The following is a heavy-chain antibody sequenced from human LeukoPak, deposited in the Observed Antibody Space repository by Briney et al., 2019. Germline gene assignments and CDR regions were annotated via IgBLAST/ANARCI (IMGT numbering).Heavy chain of an antibody. CDR1: GLTLSNYW. CDR3: ARDFPDWSDAFDI. D-gene: IGHD3/OR15-3a*01. Sequence: GGSLRLSCTASGLTLSNYWMIWVRQAPGKGLQWVAKIKQDGSEKYYVDSVKGRFTISRDNAENSLYLLMNSLRADDTAIYFCARDFPDWSDAFDIWGQGTMVTVSS. CDR2: IKQDGSEK. J-gene: IGHJ3*02. V-gene: IGHV3-7*03.